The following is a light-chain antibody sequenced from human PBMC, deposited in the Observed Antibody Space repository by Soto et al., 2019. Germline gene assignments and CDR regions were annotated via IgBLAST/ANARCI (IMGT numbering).Light chain of an antibody. CDR2: DAS. Sequence: DIPMTQSPSTLSASVGDTVTITCRASQSISSWLAWYQQKPGKAPKLLIHDASSLESGVPSRFSGSGSGTEFTLTISSLQPDDLATYYCQHFNSYQWAFGQGTKVEIK. J-gene: IGKJ1*01. CDR1: QSISSW. V-gene: IGKV1-5*01. CDR3: QHFNSYQWA.